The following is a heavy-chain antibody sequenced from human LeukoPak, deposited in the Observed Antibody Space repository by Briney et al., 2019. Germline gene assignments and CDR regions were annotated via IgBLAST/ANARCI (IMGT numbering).Heavy chain of an antibody. Sequence: SETLSLTCTVSGGSINTASYYWGWIRQPPGKGLEWIGSISNSGSTYYSPSLKSRITMSVDTFNNQFALSLTSVTAADTAVYYCAVLLYRHYHWFDSWGQGTLVTVSS. CDR1: GGSINTASYY. CDR3: AVLLYRHYHWFDS. CDR2: ISNSGST. D-gene: IGHD3-16*02. V-gene: IGHV4-39*01. J-gene: IGHJ5*01.